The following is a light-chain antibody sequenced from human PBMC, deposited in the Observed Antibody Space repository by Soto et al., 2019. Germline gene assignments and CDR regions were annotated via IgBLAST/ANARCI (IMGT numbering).Light chain of an antibody. CDR2: EVS. CDR1: SSDIGAYDY. CDR3: TSCAPGRIYV. V-gene: IGLV2-14*03. Sequence: QSVLTQPASVSGSHGLSITISCSGTSSDIGAYDYVSWYQQHPGRAPKLIIYEVSHRFSGLSYVFSGSKSGNTASLTSSGLQAEDGGDYYCTSCAPGRIYVFGSGTKVTVL. J-gene: IGLJ1*01.